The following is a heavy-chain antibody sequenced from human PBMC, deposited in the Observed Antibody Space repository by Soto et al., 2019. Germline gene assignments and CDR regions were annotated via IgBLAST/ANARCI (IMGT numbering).Heavy chain of an antibody. CDR1: GYTFTSYG. J-gene: IGHJ4*02. V-gene: IGHV1-18*01. Sequence: GSSVKVSCKASGYTFTSYGISWVRQAPGQGLEWMGWISAYNGNTNYAQKLQGRVTMTTDTSTSTAYMELRSLRSDDTAVYYCARPHSYSSGWNFEYWGQGPLLTVSS. D-gene: IGHD6-19*01. CDR2: ISAYNGNT. CDR3: ARPHSYSSGWNFEY.